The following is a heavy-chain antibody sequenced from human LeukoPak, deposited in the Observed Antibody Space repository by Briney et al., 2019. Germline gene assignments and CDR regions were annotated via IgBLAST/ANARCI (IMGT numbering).Heavy chain of an antibody. Sequence: SGPALVNPTQTLTLTCTFSGFSLSTSGMRVSWIRQPPGKALEWLARIDWDDDKFYSTSPKTRLTISKDTSKNQVVLTMTNMDPVDTATYYCARISSGYYDSSGYDDYWGQGTLVTVSS. J-gene: IGHJ4*02. D-gene: IGHD3-22*01. V-gene: IGHV2-70*04. CDR2: IDWDDDK. CDR1: GFSLSTSGMR. CDR3: ARISSGYYDSSGYDDY.